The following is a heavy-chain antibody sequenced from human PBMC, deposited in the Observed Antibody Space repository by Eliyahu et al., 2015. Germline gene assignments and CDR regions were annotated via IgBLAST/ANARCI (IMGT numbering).Heavy chain of an antibody. CDR2: INHSGST. J-gene: IGHJ4*02. CDR1: GGSFSGYY. Sequence: QVQLQQWGAGLLKPSETLSLTCAVYGGSFSGYYWSWIRQPPGKGLEWIGEINHSGSTNYNPSLKSRVTISVDTSKNQFSLKLSSVTAADTAVYYCARGGWLPPDYWGQGTLVTVSS. D-gene: IGHD5-24*01. CDR3: ARGGWLPPDY. V-gene: IGHV4-34*01.